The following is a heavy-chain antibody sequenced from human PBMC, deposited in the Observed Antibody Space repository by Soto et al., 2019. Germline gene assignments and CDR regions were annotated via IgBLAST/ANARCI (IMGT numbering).Heavy chain of an antibody. CDR1: GYTFTNYA. D-gene: IGHD6-19*01. Sequence: ASVKVSCKASGYTFTNYAMHWVRQAPGQRLEWMGWINGGNGNTKYSQQFQGRVTITRDTSANTAYMELSSLRSEDTAVYYCARAGSGWYGYCDCWGQGTLVTVSS. CDR3: ARAGSGWYGYCDC. J-gene: IGHJ4*02. V-gene: IGHV1-3*01. CDR2: INGGNGNT.